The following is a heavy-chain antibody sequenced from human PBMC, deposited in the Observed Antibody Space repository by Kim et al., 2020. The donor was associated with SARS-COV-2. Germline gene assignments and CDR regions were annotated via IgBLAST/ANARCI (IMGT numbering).Heavy chain of an antibody. CDR2: IWNDGTKK. J-gene: IGHJ1*01. CDR1: GFTFSFYG. D-gene: IGHD3-22*01. V-gene: IGHV3-33*08. Sequence: GGSLRLSCATSGFTFSFYGLHWVRQAPGKGLEWVAFIWNDGTKKYYVDSVKGRFTISRDNSKNTVSLQMNSLRAEDTAVYYCVRDSSRSVYTDEYFQHWGEGPLVTVSS. CDR3: VRDSSRSVYTDEYFQH.